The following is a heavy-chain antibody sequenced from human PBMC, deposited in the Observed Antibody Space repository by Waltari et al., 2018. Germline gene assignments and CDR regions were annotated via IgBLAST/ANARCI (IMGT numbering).Heavy chain of an antibody. CDR1: GGSFSCYY. CDR2: INHSGST. Sequence: QVQLQQLGAGLLKPSETLSLTCAVYGGSFSCYYWSWIRQPPGKGLEWIGEINHSGSTNYNPSLKSRVTISVDTSKNQFSLKLSSVTAADTAVYYCARVEDSSGYFDYWGQGTLVTVSS. D-gene: IGHD3-22*01. V-gene: IGHV4-34*01. CDR3: ARVEDSSGYFDY. J-gene: IGHJ4*02.